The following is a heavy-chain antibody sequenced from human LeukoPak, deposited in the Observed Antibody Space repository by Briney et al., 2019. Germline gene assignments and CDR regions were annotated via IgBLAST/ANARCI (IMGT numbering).Heavy chain of an antibody. CDR3: ARDQCSGGSCYLAFDL. V-gene: IGHV3-30-3*01. Sequence: GGSLRLSCAASGFTFSSYAMHWVRQAPGKGLEWVAVISYDGSNKYYADSVKGRFTISRDNSKNTLYLQMNSLRAEDTAVYYCARDQCSGGSCYLAFDLWGRGTLVTVSS. D-gene: IGHD2-15*01. CDR1: GFTFSSYA. J-gene: IGHJ2*01. CDR2: ISYDGSNK.